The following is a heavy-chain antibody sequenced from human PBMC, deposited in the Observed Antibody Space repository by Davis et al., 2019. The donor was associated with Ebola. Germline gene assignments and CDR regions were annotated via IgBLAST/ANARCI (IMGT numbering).Heavy chain of an antibody. J-gene: IGHJ6*02. CDR3: ARDQKGITIFGVVSRYYYYGMDV. CDR1: GFIFSNYA. V-gene: IGHV3-66*01. CDR2: IYSGGST. Sequence: GESLKISCAASGFIFSNYAMSWVRQAPGKGLEWVSVIYSGGSTYYADSVKGRFTISRDNSKNTLYLQMNSLRAEDTAVYYCARDQKGITIFGVVSRYYYYGMDVWGQGTTVTVSS. D-gene: IGHD3-3*01.